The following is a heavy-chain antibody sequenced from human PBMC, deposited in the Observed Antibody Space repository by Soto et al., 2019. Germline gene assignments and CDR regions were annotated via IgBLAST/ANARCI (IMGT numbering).Heavy chain of an antibody. CDR1: GFTFSSYG. V-gene: IGHV3-33*01. CDR2: IWYDGSNK. J-gene: IGHJ6*03. CDR3: AREQWLVRDYYYYYMDV. D-gene: IGHD6-19*01. Sequence: GGSLRLSCAASGFTFSSYGMHWVRQAPGKGLEWVAVIWYDGSNKYYADSVKGRFTISRDNSKNTLYLQMNSLRAEDTAVYYCAREQWLVRDYYYYYMDVWGKGTTVTVSS.